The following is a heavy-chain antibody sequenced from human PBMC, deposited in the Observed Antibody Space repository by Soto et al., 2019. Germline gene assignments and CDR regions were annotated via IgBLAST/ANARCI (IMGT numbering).Heavy chain of an antibody. CDR2: IYHSGNT. Sequence: SETLSLTCTVSGGSITTGGSYWSWIRQHPGKGLEWIGNIYHSGNTYYNPSLESRVSVSVDTSKNQFSLEVSGASAADTAVYYCATSQKGYNWNYFDHWGQGALVTVSS. J-gene: IGHJ4*02. D-gene: IGHD1-20*01. V-gene: IGHV4-30-4*08. CDR1: GGSITTGGSY. CDR3: ATSQKGYNWNYFDH.